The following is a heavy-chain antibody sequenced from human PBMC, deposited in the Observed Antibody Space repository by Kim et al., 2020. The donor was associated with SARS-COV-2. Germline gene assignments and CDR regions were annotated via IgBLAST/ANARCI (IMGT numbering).Heavy chain of an antibody. V-gene: IGHV1-46*01. CDR2: T. D-gene: IGHD3-10*01. CDR3: ARDSRGGAFDI. Sequence: TSYAQKFHGSVTMTRDTSTSTVYMELRSLRSEDTAVYYCARDSRGGAFDIWGQGTMVTVSS. J-gene: IGHJ3*02.